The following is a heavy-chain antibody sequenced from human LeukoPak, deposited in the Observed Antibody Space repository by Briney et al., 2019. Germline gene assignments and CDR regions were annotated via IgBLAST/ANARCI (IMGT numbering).Heavy chain of an antibody. D-gene: IGHD4-17*01. CDR2: VYYSGST. J-gene: IGHJ5*02. CDR3: ARSPFGDYDFDP. V-gene: IGHV4-59*01. CDR1: GGSISSYY. Sequence: PSETLSLTCTVSGGSISSYYWSWIRQPPGKGLEWIGYVYYSGSTNYNPSLKSRVTISVDTSKTQFSLKLSSVTAADTAVYYCARSPFGDYDFDPWGQGTLVTVSS.